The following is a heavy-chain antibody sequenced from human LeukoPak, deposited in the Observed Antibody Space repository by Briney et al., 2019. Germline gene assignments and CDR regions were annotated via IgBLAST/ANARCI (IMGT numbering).Heavy chain of an antibody. CDR2: IKQDGSEK. Sequence: GGSLRLSWAASGFTFSIDWMSWVRQAPGKGLEGVANIKQDGSEKYYVDPVKGRFTISRDNPKNSLYLQMNSLRAEDTAVYYCATSWGPDTSAFRWGRDGMDVWGQGTTVIVS. J-gene: IGHJ6*02. V-gene: IGHV3-7*03. CDR3: ATSWGPDTSAFRWGRDGMDV. CDR1: GFTFSIDW. D-gene: IGHD3-16*01.